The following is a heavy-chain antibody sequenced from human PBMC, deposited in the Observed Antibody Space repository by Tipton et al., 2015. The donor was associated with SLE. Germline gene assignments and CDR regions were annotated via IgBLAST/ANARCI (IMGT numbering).Heavy chain of an antibody. CDR1: DDSISNYY. J-gene: IGHJ6*03. CDR2: IYYTGST. D-gene: IGHD4-11*01. V-gene: IGHV4-59*12. CDR3: ARGSSTVTTRLGYYYYYMDV. Sequence: TLSLTCTVSDDSISNYYWSWIRQPPGKGLEWIGYIYYTGSTNSNPSLKSRVTISVDTSKNQFSLKLSSVTAADTAVYYCARGSSTVTTRLGYYYYYMDVWGKGTTVTVSS.